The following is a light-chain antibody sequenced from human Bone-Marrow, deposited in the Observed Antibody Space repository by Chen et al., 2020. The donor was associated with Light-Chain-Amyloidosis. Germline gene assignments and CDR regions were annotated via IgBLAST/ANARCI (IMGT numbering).Light chain of an antibody. V-gene: IGLV3-21*02. Sequence: YVLTQPSSVSVAPGQLATIACGGTNIGSTSVHWYQQTPGQPPLLVVYDDSDRPSGIPERLSGSNSGNTATLTISSVEAEDEADYYCQVWDRSSDHPVFGRGTKLTVL. J-gene: IGLJ3*02. CDR2: DDS. CDR1: NIGSTS. CDR3: QVWDRSSDHPV.